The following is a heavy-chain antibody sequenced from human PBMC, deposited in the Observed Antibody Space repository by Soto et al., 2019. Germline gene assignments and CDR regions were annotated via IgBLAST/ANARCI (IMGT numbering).Heavy chain of an antibody. D-gene: IGHD3-9*01. V-gene: IGHV3-33*01. CDR1: GFTFSSYG. CDR3: ARSPLNYDILTGSFMSYYYYGMDV. CDR2: IWYDGSNK. J-gene: IGHJ6*02. Sequence: GGSLRLSCAASGFTFSSYGMHWVRQAPGKGLEWVAVIWYDGSNKYYADSVKGRFTISRDNSKNTLYLQMNSLRAEDTAAYYCARSPLNYDILTGSFMSYYYYGMDVWGQGTTVTVSS.